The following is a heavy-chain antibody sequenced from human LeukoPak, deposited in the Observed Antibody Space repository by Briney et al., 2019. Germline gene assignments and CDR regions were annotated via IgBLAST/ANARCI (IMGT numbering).Heavy chain of an antibody. D-gene: IGHD2-15*01. Sequence: SETLSLTCTVSGGSISSYYWSWIRQPAGKGLEWIGRIYTSGSTNYNPSLKSRVTMSVDTSKNQFSLKPSSVTAADTAVYYCARARTRILFRCEYYFDYWGQGTLVTVSS. J-gene: IGHJ4*02. CDR3: ARARTRILFRCEYYFDY. V-gene: IGHV4-4*07. CDR1: GGSISSYY. CDR2: IYTSGST.